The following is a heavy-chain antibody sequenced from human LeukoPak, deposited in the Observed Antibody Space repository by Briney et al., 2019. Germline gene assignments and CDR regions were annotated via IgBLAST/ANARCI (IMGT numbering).Heavy chain of an antibody. Sequence: SETLSLTCTVSGRSISSYYWSWIRQPPGKGLEWIGYIYYSRSTNYNPSLKSRVTISVDTSKNQFSLKLSSVTAADTAVYYCARTSNYDFWSGYYKDNWFDPWGQGTLVTVSS. CDR1: GRSISSYY. V-gene: IGHV4-59*01. CDR3: ARTSNYDFWSGYYKDNWFDP. D-gene: IGHD3-3*01. J-gene: IGHJ5*02. CDR2: IYYSRST.